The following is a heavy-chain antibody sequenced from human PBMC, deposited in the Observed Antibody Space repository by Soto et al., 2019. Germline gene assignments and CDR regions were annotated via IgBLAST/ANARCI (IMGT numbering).Heavy chain of an antibody. CDR1: GFIFRNYA. V-gene: IGHV3-23*01. J-gene: IGHJ4*02. CDR2: ISGGGENSAT. Sequence: GGSLRLSCAGSGFIFRNYAMGWVRQAPGKGLEWVSGISGGGENSATYYADSVKGRFTITRDNSKNTLYLQMNSLRVEDTATYYCVKGDTMIIVVFTNLLDYWGQGSQVTVSS. D-gene: IGHD3-22*01. CDR3: VKGDTMIIVVFTNLLDY.